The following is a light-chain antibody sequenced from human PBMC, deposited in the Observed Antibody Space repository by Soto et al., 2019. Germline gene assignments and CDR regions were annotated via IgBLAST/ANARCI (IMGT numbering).Light chain of an antibody. J-gene: IGKJ4*01. V-gene: IGKV4-1*01. Sequence: DIVMTQSPDSLAVSLGERATINCESSQSVLFTSNNKNYLAWYQQKPGQPPKLLLSWASARESGVPERFSASGSWTLFTLSMSSLQAEDVAVYYCQHYYTLPLTFGGGTNVEI. CDR2: WAS. CDR3: QHYYTLPLT. CDR1: QSVLFTSNNKNY.